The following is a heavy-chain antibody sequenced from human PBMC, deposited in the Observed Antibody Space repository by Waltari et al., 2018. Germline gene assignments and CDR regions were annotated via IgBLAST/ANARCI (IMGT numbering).Heavy chain of an antibody. CDR3: ASSPRPSIPPPFDF. D-gene: IGHD2-21*01. Sequence: QVQLVQSGAEVKKPGSSVKVSCKASGGTFSSYSISWVRQAPGQGPEWMGGIIPMFGTTNYAQKFQGRVTITADKSTDTAYLEMSSLRSEDTAMYYCASSPRPSIPPPFDFWGQGIPVTVSS. CDR1: GGTFSSYS. V-gene: IGHV1-69*06. CDR2: IIPMFGTT. J-gene: IGHJ4*02.